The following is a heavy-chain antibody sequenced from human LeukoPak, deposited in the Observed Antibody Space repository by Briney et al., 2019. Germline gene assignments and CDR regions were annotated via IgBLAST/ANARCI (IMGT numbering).Heavy chain of an antibody. CDR3: VRALMGTFDH. CDR2: MNSDGSTT. J-gene: IGHJ4*02. Sequence: GGSLRLSCAASGFTFSRDWMHWVRQGPGKGLVWVSRMNSDGSTTNYADSVKGRFTISRDNAKNTLYLQMNSLRAEDTAVYYCVRALMGTFDHWGQGSLVTVSS. V-gene: IGHV3-74*01. D-gene: IGHD7-27*01. CDR1: GFTFSRDW.